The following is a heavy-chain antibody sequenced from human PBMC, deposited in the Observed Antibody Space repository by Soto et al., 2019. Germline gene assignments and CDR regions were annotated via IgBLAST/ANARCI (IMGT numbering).Heavy chain of an antibody. CDR1: GFTFSGSA. V-gene: IGHV3-73*02. Sequence: EVQLVESGGGLVQPGGSLKLSCAASGFTFSGSAMHWVRQASGKGLEWVGRIRSKANSYATAYAASVKGRFTISRDDSKNTAYLQMNSLKTEDTAVYYCTRHYDMNQYYDFWSGTHNYYYGMDVWGQGTTVTVSS. CDR3: TRHYDMNQYYDFWSGTHNYYYGMDV. J-gene: IGHJ6*02. D-gene: IGHD3-3*01. CDR2: IRSKANSYAT.